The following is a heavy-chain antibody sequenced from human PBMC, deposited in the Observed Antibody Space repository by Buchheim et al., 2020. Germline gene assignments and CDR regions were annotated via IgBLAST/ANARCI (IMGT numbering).Heavy chain of an antibody. CDR2: INPSGGST. Sequence: QVQLVQSGAEVKKPGASVKVSCKASGYTFTSYYMHWVRQAPGQGLEWMGIINPSGGSTSYAQKFQGRVTMTRETSTSTVYMELSSLRSEDTAVYYCARERSTVTPYYYYGMDVWGQGTT. D-gene: IGHD4-11*01. V-gene: IGHV1-46*01. CDR1: GYTFTSYY. J-gene: IGHJ6*02. CDR3: ARERSTVTPYYYYGMDV.